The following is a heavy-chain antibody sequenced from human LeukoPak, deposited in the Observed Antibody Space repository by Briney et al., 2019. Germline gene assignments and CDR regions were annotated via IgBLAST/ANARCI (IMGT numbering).Heavy chain of an antibody. CDR3: AKDPLTTVTLGYFDY. D-gene: IGHD4-17*01. CDR2: IRYDGSNK. Sequence: SGGSLRLSCAASGFTFSSYGMHWVRQAPGKGLEWVAFIRYDGSNKYYADSVKGRFTISRDNSKNTLYLQMNSLRAEDTAVYYCAKDPLTTVTLGYFDYWGQGTLVTVSS. J-gene: IGHJ4*02. V-gene: IGHV3-30*02. CDR1: GFTFSSYG.